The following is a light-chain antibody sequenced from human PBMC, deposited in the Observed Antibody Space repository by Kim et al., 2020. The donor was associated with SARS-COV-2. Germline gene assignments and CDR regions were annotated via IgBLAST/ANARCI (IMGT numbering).Light chain of an antibody. CDR3: QSYDSSLSPVV. J-gene: IGLJ2*01. CDR2: GNS. CDR1: SSNIGAGYD. V-gene: IGLV1-40*01. Sequence: QRGTISCTGSSSNIGAGYDVHWYQQLPGTAPKLLIYGNSNRPSGVPDRFSGSKSGTSASLAITGLQAEDEADYYCQSYDSSLSPVVFGGGTQLTVL.